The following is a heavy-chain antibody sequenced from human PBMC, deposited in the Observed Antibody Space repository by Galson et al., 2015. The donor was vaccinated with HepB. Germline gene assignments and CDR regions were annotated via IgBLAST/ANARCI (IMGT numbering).Heavy chain of an antibody. V-gene: IGHV3-7*01. J-gene: IGHJ6*02. CDR2: IKQDGSEK. CDR1: GFTFINYW. Sequence: SLRLSCAASGFTFINYWMSWVRQAPGKGLEWVANIKQDGSEKDYVDSVKGRFTISRDNAKKSLYLQMNSLRAEDTGVYYCARDRMIRGIMGYYYYYGMDVWGQGTTVTVSS. CDR3: ARDRMIRGIMGYYYYYGMDV. D-gene: IGHD3-10*01.